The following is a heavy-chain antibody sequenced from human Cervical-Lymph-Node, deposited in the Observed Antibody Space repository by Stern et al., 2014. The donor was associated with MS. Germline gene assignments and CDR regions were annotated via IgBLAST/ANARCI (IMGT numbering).Heavy chain of an antibody. Sequence: QVQLVQSGAEVKKPGASVKVSCKPSGYTLTSYGISWVRQAPGQGLEWMGWISAYNGNTTYAQKLQGRVTMTTDTSTSTASMQPRSLRSDDTAVYYCARERPIYGGNYYTRAFDYWGQGTLVTVSS. CDR2: ISAYNGNT. D-gene: IGHD1-26*01. J-gene: IGHJ4*02. CDR3: ARERPIYGGNYYTRAFDY. CDR1: GYTLTSYG. V-gene: IGHV1-18*01.